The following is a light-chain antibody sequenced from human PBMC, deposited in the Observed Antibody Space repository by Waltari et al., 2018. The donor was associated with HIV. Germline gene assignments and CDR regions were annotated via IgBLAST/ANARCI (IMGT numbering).Light chain of an antibody. CDR3: AAWDDILSGWV. V-gene: IGLV3-1*01. J-gene: IGLJ3*02. CDR1: KLGDKY. Sequence: SYELTQPPSVSVSPGQTASITCSGDKLGDKYACWYQQKPGQSPVLVIYQDSKRPSGIPERFSGSRSGTSASLDVSGLRSEDEANYICAAWDDILSGWVFGGGTKLTVL. CDR2: QDS.